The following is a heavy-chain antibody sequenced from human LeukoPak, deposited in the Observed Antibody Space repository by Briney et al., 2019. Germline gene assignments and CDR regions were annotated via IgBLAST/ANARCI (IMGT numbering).Heavy chain of an antibody. CDR3: ARDSLDYYGSGSLRAFDI. Sequence: GGYLRLSCAASGFTFSSYWMSWVRQAPGKGLEWVANIKQDGSEKYYVDSVKGRFAISRDNAKNSLYLQMNSLRAEDTAVYYCARDSLDYYGSGSLRAFDIWGQGTMVTVSS. J-gene: IGHJ3*02. D-gene: IGHD3-10*01. V-gene: IGHV3-7*01. CDR1: GFTFSSYW. CDR2: IKQDGSEK.